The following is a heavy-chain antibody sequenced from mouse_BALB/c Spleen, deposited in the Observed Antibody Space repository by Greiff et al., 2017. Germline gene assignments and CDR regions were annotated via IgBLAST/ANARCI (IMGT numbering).Heavy chain of an antibody. J-gene: IGHJ2*01. CDR3: ARSEITGFDY. V-gene: IGHV5-17*02. Sequence: EVMLVESGGGLVQPGGSRKLSCAASGFTFSSFGMHWVRQAPEKGLEWVAYISSGSSTIYYADTVKGRFTISRDNPKNTLFLQMTSLRSEDTAMYYCARSEITGFDYWGQGTTLTVSS. CDR1: GFTFSSFG. D-gene: IGHD2-4*01. CDR2: ISSGSSTI.